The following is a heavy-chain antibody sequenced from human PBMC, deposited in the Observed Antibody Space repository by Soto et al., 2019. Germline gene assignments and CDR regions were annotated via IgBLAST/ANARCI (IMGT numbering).Heavy chain of an antibody. V-gene: IGHV3-30*18. Sequence: GGSLRLSCAASGFTFSSYGMHWVRQAPGKGLEWVAVISYDGSNKYYADSVKGRFTISRDNSKNTLYLQMNSLRAEDTAVYYCAKAPSFFSIIVDVTLPSYCGQGTLVPVSS. CDR1: GFTFSSYG. J-gene: IGHJ1*01. CDR3: AKAPSFFSIIVDVTLPSY. CDR2: ISYDGSNK. D-gene: IGHD2-15*01.